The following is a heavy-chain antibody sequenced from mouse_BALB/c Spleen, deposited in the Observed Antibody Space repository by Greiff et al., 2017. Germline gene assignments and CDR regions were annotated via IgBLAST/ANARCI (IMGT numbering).Heavy chain of an antibody. V-gene: IGHV5-6*01. CDR2: LSSGGSYT. Sequence: EVKLMESGGDLVKPGGSLKLSCAASGFTFTSYCMSWVRQTPDKRLEWVATLSSGGSYTYYPASVKGRFTIPRDNATNTLYLQLSSLKSEDTAMYYCARLYGNFAMDYWGQGTSVTVSS. D-gene: IGHD2-10*02. CDR1: GFTFTSYC. J-gene: IGHJ4*01. CDR3: ARLYGNFAMDY.